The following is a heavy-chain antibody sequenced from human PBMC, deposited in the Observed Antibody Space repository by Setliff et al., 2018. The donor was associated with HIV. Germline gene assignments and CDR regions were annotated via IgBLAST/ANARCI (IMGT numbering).Heavy chain of an antibody. CDR2: ISSGGGFI. D-gene: IGHD2-8*01. J-gene: IGHJ3*02. Sequence: GESLKISCAASGFTFSKYTVNWVRQAPGKGLEWVSSISSGGGFIYYADSVKGRFTIARDNAKYSLYLQMNNLRSEDTGVYFCARLNGATHDGFDIWGQGTKVTVSS. V-gene: IGHV3-21*06. CDR1: GFTFSKYT. CDR3: ARLNGATHDGFDI.